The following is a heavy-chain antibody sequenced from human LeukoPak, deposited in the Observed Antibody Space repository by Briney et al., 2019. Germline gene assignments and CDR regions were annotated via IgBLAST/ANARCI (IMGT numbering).Heavy chain of an antibody. D-gene: IGHD2-2*02. CDR3: ARDHRIVPAAIHYWFDP. CDR2: IYTSGST. Sequence: KTSETLSLTCTVSGGSISSYYWSWIRQPAGKGLEWIGRIYTSGSTNYNPSLKSRVTMSVDTSKNQFSLKLSSVTAADTAVYYCARDHRIVPAAIHYWFDPWGQGTLVTVSS. CDR1: GGSISSYY. J-gene: IGHJ5*02. V-gene: IGHV4-4*07.